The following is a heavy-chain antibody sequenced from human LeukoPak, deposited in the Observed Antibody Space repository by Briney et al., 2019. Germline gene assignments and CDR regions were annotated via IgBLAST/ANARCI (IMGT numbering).Heavy chain of an antibody. Sequence: GGSLRLSCAASGFTFSDYYMAWIRQAPGKGLEWVSYISRSISTIYYADSVKGRFTISRDNAKNSLYLQMNSLRAEDTAVYYCAKGGRYCSSTSCYLDYWGQGTLVTVSS. CDR2: ISRSISTI. CDR3: AKGGRYCSSTSCYLDY. V-gene: IGHV3-11*04. D-gene: IGHD2-2*01. CDR1: GFTFSDYY. J-gene: IGHJ4*02.